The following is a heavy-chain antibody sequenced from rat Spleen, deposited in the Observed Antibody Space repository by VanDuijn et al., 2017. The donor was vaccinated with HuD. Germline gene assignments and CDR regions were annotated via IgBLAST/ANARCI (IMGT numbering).Heavy chain of an antibody. D-gene: IGHD4-6*01. CDR1: GFTFSNYY. Sequence: EVQLVESGGGLVQPGRSLKLSCAASGFTFSNYYMALVRQAPTKGLEWVAYISTGGGSTYYRDSVKGRFTISRDNAKSTLYLQMDSLRSEDTATYYCTTDAWGAYWGQGTLVTVSS. CDR3: TTDAWGAY. CDR2: ISTGGGST. J-gene: IGHJ3*01. V-gene: IGHV5-27*01.